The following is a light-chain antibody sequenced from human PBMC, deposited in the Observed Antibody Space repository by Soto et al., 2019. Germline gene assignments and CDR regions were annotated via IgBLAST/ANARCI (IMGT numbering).Light chain of an antibody. Sequence: QSVLTQPPSVSEAPGQRFTISCTGSRSNIGAGYEAHWYQQVPGTAPKLHIYENNNRPSGVPDRFSGSKSGTSASLAITGLQAEDEAEYYCQSYDSRLSGYVFGTRTKVTVL. V-gene: IGLV1-40*01. CDR2: ENN. CDR3: QSYDSRLSGYV. J-gene: IGLJ1*01. CDR1: RSNIGAGYE.